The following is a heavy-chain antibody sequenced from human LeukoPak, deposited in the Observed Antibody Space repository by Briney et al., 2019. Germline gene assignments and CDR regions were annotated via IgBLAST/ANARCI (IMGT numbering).Heavy chain of an antibody. J-gene: IGHJ1*01. CDR1: GYTLTGYY. D-gene: IGHD2-2*02. CDR3: ARGGRLVVVPAAISFQH. V-gene: IGHV1-2*02. CDR2: INPNSGGT. Sequence: ASVKVSCKASGYTLTGYYMHWVRQAPGQGLEWMGCINPNSGGTNYAQKFQGRVTMTRDTSISTAYMELSRLRSDDTAVYYCARGGRLVVVPAAISFQHWGQGTLVTVSS.